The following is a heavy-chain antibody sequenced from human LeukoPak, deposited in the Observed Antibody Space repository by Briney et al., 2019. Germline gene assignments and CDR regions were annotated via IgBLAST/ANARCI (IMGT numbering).Heavy chain of an antibody. D-gene: IGHD3-10*01. J-gene: IGHJ4*02. CDR1: RGTFSSYA. Sequence: SVKVSCKASRGTFSSYAISGVRQAPGQGLEWMGGIIPIFGTANYAQKFQGRVTITADESTSTAYMELSSLRSEDTAVYYCASQGDYGFDDYWGQGTLVTVSS. CDR2: IIPIFGTA. CDR3: ASQGDYGFDDY. V-gene: IGHV1-69*13.